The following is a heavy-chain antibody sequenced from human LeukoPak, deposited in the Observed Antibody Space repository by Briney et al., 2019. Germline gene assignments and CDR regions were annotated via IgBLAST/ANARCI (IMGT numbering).Heavy chain of an antibody. Sequence: ASVKVSCKVSGYTLTELSMHWVRQAPGKGLEWMGGFDPEDGETIYAQKFQGRVTMTEDTSTDTAYMELSSLRSEDTAVYYCATGKQWLVNLPYYYYYYGMDVWGRGTTVTVSS. V-gene: IGHV1-24*01. CDR3: ATGKQWLVNLPYYYYYYGMDV. J-gene: IGHJ6*02. CDR2: FDPEDGET. CDR1: GYTLTELS. D-gene: IGHD6-19*01.